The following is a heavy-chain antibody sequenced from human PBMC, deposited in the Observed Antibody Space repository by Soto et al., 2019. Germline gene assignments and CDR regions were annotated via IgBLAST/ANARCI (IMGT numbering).Heavy chain of an antibody. Sequence: AAVKVSCKASGYTFTDYAIHWVRQAPGQRLERMGWIAPGNGNTKYSQNFQGRVTITRDTSATTAYMELSSLRSEESALYYCAKGSRMWTPDFWGQGTLVTVS. CDR2: IAPGNGNT. CDR3: AKGSRMWTPDF. CDR1: GYTFTDYA. V-gene: IGHV1-3*01. J-gene: IGHJ4*02. D-gene: IGHD2-15*01.